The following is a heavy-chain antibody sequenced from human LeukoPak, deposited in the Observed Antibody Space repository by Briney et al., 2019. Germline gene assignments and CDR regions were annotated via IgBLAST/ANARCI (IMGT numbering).Heavy chain of an antibody. D-gene: IGHD3-10*02. Sequence: PSETLSLTCTVSGGSISSSSYYWGWIRQSPGKGLEWIGSIYYSGSTYYNPSLKSRVTISVYTSKNQFSLKLTSVTAADTAVYYCAGHVRWAFDYWGQGTLVTVSS. CDR2: IYYSGST. V-gene: IGHV4-39*01. CDR3: AGHVRWAFDY. J-gene: IGHJ4*02. CDR1: GGSISSSSYY.